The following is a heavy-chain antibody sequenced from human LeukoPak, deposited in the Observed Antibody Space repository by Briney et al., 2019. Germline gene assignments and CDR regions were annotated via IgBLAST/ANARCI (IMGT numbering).Heavy chain of an antibody. J-gene: IGHJ5*02. CDR3: AGYGSGGWLNGNWFDP. V-gene: IGHV4-59*01. D-gene: IGHD3-10*01. Sequence: SETLSLTCTVSGGSISSYYWSWIRQPPGKGLEWIGYIYYSGSTNYNPSLKSRVTISVDTSKNQFSLKLSSVTAADTAVYYCAGYGSGGWLNGNWFDPWGQGTLVTVSS. CDR1: GGSISSYY. CDR2: IYYSGST.